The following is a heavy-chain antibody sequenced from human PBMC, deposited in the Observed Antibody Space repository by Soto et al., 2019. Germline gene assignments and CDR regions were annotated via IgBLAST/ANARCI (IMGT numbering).Heavy chain of an antibody. D-gene: IGHD2-15*01. CDR3: ARDGCRGGSCYNAFDI. J-gene: IGHJ3*02. Sequence: MSSLQQSTRQGLEWMGWISAYNGNTNYAQKLQGRVTMTTDTSTSTAYMELRSLRSDDTAVYYCARDGCRGGSCYNAFDICGQGTMVTVSS. CDR2: ISAYNGNT. V-gene: IGHV1-18*01.